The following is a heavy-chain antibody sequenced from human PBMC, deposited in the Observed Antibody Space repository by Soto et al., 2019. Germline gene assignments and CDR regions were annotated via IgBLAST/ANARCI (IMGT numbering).Heavy chain of an antibody. V-gene: IGHV1-2*02. CDR2: INPKSGAT. CDR3: VSPGISVAGHFYKHDMEV. CDR1: GYTFTSHG. J-gene: IGHJ6*02. D-gene: IGHD6-19*01. Sequence: ASVKVSCKASGYTFTSHGISWVRQAPGQGLEWMGWINPKSGATKYAQKFQGRVTMTRDTSLNTAYMDLTRLRSDDRAIYFCVSPGISVAGHFYKHDMEVWGQGTKVTV.